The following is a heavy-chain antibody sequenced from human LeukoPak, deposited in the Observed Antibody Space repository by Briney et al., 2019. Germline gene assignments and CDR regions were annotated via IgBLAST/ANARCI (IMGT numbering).Heavy chain of an antibody. CDR2: IYSGGST. J-gene: IGHJ4*02. CDR3: AKSVSSSSMNYFDY. V-gene: IGHV3-66*01. CDR1: GFTVSSNY. D-gene: IGHD6-6*01. Sequence: GGSLRLSCAASGFTVSSNYMSWVRQAPGQGLEWVSVIYSGGSTYYADSVKGRFTIFRDNSNNTLFLQMNSLRAEDTAVYYCAKSVSSSSMNYFDYWGQGTLVTVSS.